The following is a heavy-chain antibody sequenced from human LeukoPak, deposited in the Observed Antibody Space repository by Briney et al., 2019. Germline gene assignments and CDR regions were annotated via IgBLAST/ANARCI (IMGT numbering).Heavy chain of an antibody. CDR3: AKALGAGFGELFTDAFDI. J-gene: IGHJ3*02. CDR2: ISGSGGST. CDR1: GFTFSSYA. V-gene: IGHV3-23*01. D-gene: IGHD3-10*01. Sequence: PGGSLRLSCAASGFTFSSYAMSWVRQAPGKGLEWVSAISGSGGSTYYADSVKGRFTISRDNFKNTLYLQMNSLRAEDTAVYYCAKALGAGFGELFTDAFDIWGQGTMVTVSS.